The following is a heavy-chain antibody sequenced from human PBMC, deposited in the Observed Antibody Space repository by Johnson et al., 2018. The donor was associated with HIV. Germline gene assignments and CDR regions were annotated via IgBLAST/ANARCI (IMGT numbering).Heavy chain of an antibody. V-gene: IGHV3-48*04. J-gene: IGHJ3*02. CDR2: ISSSGTNI. CDR3: ARSGAASIAARGDAFDI. D-gene: IGHD6-6*01. CDR1: GFTFSSYG. Sequence: EVQLVESGGGVVQPGGSLRLSCAASGFTFSSYGMHWVRQAPGKGLEWVSYISSSGTNIYYADSVKGRFTISRDNAKNSLYLQMNSLRAEDTAVYYCARSGAASIAARGDAFDIWGQGTMVTVSS.